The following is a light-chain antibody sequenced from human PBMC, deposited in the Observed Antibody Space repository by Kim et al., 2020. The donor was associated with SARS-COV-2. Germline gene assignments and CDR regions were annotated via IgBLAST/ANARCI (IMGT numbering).Light chain of an antibody. V-gene: IGKV3-15*01. Sequence: EVVMTQSPATLSVSPGERATLSCRASQTVSSNLAWYQHQPGQAPRLLVYGASTRATGVPARFSGSGSGTEFTLTISSLQSEDFAFYYCQQYNDWPLYTFGQGTKLEI. CDR2: GAS. CDR3: QQYNDWPLYT. CDR1: QTVSSN. J-gene: IGKJ2*01.